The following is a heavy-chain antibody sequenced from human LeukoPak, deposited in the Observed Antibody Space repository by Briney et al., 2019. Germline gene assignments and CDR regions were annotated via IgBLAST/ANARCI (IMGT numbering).Heavy chain of an antibody. D-gene: IGHD5-24*01. CDR1: GYSFTSYW. V-gene: IGHV5-51*01. J-gene: IGHJ4*02. CDR3: ARRLATITPFDY. CDR2: NT. Sequence: GESLKISCKGSGYSFTSYWIGWVRQMPGKGLEWMGVNTRYSPSFQGQVTISADKSISTAYLQWSSLKASDTAMYYCARRLATITPFDYWGQGTLVTVSS.